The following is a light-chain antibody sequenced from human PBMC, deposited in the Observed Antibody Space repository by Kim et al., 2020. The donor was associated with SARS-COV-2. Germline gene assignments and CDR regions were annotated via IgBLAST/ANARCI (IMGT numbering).Light chain of an antibody. CDR1: SSDIASYDY. Sequence: GQSVTISCTGSSSDIASYDYVSWYQQYPGKAPKLIIYDVTKRPSGVPDRFSGYKSANTASLTVSGLQAEDEADYYCSSYAGSNNGVFGGGTQLTVL. CDR2: DVT. J-gene: IGLJ2*01. V-gene: IGLV2-8*01. CDR3: SSYAGSNNGV.